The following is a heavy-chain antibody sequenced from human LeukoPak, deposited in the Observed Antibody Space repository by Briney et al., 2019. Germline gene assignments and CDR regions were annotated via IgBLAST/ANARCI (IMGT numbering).Heavy chain of an antibody. D-gene: IGHD2-8*02. V-gene: IGHV3-23*01. CDR3: AKDIYCTSDRCLTGFDY. J-gene: IGHJ4*02. CDR1: RFTFSSYA. Sequence: PGGSLRLSCAASRFTFSSYAMSWVRQAPGKRLGWVSGISGSSGSTYYADSVKGRSTISRDNSKNTLYLQMNSLRAEDTAVYYCAKDIYCTSDRCLTGFDYWGRGTLVTVSS. CDR2: ISGSSGST.